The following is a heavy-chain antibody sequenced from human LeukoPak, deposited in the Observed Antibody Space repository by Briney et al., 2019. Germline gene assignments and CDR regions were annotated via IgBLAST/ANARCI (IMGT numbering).Heavy chain of an antibody. CDR3: ARDLSGGRTHEGAFDI. CDR1: GGSISSYY. Sequence: SETLSLTCTVSGGSISSYYWSWIRQPAGKGLEWIGRIYTSGSTNYNPSLKSRVTMSVDTSKNQFSLKLSSVTAADTAVYYCARDLSGGRTHEGAFDIWGQGTMVAVSS. CDR2: IYTSGST. D-gene: IGHD6-19*01. V-gene: IGHV4-4*07. J-gene: IGHJ3*02.